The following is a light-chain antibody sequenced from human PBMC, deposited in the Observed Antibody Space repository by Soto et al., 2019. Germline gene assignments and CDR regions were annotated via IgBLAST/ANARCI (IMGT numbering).Light chain of an antibody. CDR1: QSISSG. J-gene: IGKJ1*01. V-gene: IGKV1-5*01. CDR2: DAS. Sequence: DIQMTQSPSTLSASVGDRVTITCRASQSISSGLAWYQQKPGKAPKLLIYDASTLESGVPSRFSGSGSGTEFSLTISSLQPYDSATYHCQQYDSLWTFGQGTKVEIK. CDR3: QQYDSLWT.